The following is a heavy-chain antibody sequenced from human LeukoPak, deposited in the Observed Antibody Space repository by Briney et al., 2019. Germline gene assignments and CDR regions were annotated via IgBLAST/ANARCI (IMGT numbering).Heavy chain of an antibody. CDR1: GFTFSTYA. CDR2: ISSGGGAT. V-gene: IGHV3-23*01. CDR3: AKVGGNSSTLADY. J-gene: IGHJ4*02. Sequence: GGSLRLSCAASGFTFSTYAMSWVRQAPGKGLQWVSAISSGGGATYYADSVKGRFTISRDNSKNTLYLQMNSLRAEDSAVYSCAKVGGNSSTLADYWGQGTLVTVSS. D-gene: IGHD6-6*01.